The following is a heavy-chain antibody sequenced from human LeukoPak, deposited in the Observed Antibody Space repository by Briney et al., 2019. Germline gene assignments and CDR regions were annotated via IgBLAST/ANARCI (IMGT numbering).Heavy chain of an antibody. CDR2: VSSSGSTI. Sequence: PGGSLRLSCAASGFTFSSYEMNWVRQAPGKGLEWVSYVSSSGSTIYYADSVKGRFTISRDNAKNSLYLQMNSLRAEDTAVYYCARAYYDSSGYDTDYWGQGTLVTVSS. V-gene: IGHV3-48*03. D-gene: IGHD3-22*01. J-gene: IGHJ4*02. CDR1: GFTFSSYE. CDR3: ARAYYDSSGYDTDY.